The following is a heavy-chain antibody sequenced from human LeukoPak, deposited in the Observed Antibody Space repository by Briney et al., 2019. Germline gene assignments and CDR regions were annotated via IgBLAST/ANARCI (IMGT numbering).Heavy chain of an antibody. CDR2: ISGSGDST. CDR1: GFTFSGYA. V-gene: IGHV3-23*01. J-gene: IGHJ4*02. Sequence: GGSLRLSCAASGFTFSGYAMSWVRQAPGKGLEWVSAISGSGDSTYYADSVKGRFTISRDNSKNTLYLQMNSLRAEDTAIYYCAKVGIVGATKTYFGYWGQGTLVTVSS. CDR3: AKVGIVGATKTYFGY. D-gene: IGHD1-26*01.